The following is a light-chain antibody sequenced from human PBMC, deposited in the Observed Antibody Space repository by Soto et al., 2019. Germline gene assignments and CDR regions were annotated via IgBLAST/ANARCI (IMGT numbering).Light chain of an antibody. CDR3: QQYGSSPPYT. Sequence: EIVLTQSPGTLSLSPGERATLSCRASQSVSSSYLAWYQQKPGQAPRLLIYGASSRATGIPDRFSGSGSGTDFTLTISRLEPEDFAAYYCQQYGSSPPYTFGRGTKLEIK. CDR2: GAS. V-gene: IGKV3-20*01. CDR1: QSVSSSY. J-gene: IGKJ2*01.